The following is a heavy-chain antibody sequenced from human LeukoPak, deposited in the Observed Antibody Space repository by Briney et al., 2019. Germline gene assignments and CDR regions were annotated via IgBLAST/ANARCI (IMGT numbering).Heavy chain of an antibody. V-gene: IGHV3-33*05. CDR3: ARELSQIVWGGLDY. J-gene: IGHJ4*02. CDR2: IQNDASTE. D-gene: IGHD2-21*01. Sequence: GGSLRLSCAASGFIFSHYGMHWVRRAPGKGLEWVAVIQNDASTENFADSVKGRFTISRDNSKNTVFLQMNSLRVEDTAVYYCARELSQIVWGGLDYGGQGTLVSVSS. CDR1: GFIFSHYG.